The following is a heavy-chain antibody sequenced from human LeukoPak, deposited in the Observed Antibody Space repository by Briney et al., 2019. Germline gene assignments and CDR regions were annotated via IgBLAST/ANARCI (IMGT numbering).Heavy chain of an antibody. V-gene: IGHV4-4*02. Sequence: SETLSLTCGVSGGSISNTNWWTWFRQPPGKGLEWIGEVNLQGSTNYDPSLKSRVAISADKSENHISLKLTSVTAADTAVYYCAREGGPYRPLDYSGQGTLVTAAS. CDR2: VNLQGST. J-gene: IGHJ4*02. CDR3: AREGGPYRPLDY. CDR1: GGSISNTNW.